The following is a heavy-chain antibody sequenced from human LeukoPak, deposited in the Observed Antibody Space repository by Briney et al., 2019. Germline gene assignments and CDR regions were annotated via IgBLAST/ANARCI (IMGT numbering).Heavy chain of an antibody. CDR2: ISGSGGST. Sequence: PGGSLRLSCAASGFTFSNYAMSWVRQAPGKGLEWVSVISGSGGSTYYADSVEGRFTVSRDNSKNTLYLQMNSLRAEDTAVYYCARVSRGSPAAGYYYYYMDVWGKGTTVTISS. D-gene: IGHD6-13*01. CDR3: ARVSRGSPAAGYYYYYMDV. CDR1: GFTFSNYA. V-gene: IGHV3-23*01. J-gene: IGHJ6*03.